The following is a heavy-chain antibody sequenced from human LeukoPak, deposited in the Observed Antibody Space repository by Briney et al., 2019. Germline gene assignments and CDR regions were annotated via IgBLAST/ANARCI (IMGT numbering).Heavy chain of an antibody. CDR1: RFTFSSYA. D-gene: IGHD2-21*02. CDR2: ISYDGSNK. V-gene: IGHV3-30-3*01. Sequence: GGSLRLSCAASRFTFSSYAMPWVRQAPGKGLEWVAVISYDGSNKYYADSVKGRFTISGDNSKNTLYLQMNSLRAEDTAVYYCARSVVVTAASDYWGQGTLVTVSS. J-gene: IGHJ4*02. CDR3: ARSVVVTAASDY.